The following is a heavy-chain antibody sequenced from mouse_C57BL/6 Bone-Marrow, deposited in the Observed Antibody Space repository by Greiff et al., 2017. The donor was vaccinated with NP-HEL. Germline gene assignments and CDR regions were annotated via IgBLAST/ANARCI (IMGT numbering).Heavy chain of an antibody. Sequence: EVQLQQSGPELVKPGASVKMSCKASGYTFTDYYMHWVKQSHGKSLEWIGYIYPNNGGNGYNQKVKGKATLTVDKSSSTAYMELRSLTSEDSAVYYCARCQGGPLAYYGNYAMDYWGQGTSVTVSS. V-gene: IGHV1-34*01. CDR1: GYTFTDYY. CDR2: IYPNNGGN. D-gene: IGHD2-10*01. J-gene: IGHJ4*01. CDR3: ARCQGGPLAYYGNYAMDY.